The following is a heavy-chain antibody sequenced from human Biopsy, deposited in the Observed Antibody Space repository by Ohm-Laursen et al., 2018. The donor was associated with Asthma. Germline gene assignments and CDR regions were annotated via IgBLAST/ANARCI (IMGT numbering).Heavy chain of an antibody. CDR3: AGFCSGGNCPDH. D-gene: IGHD2-15*01. Sequence: TLSLTCTVTGGSVTSATFHWSWIRQAPGKGLEWIGFINYSGSANYSPSLRGRVSISVDRSKNQISLKLTSVIAADTAVYYCAGFCSGGNCPDHWGQGTLVTVSS. CDR2: INYSGSA. CDR1: GGSVTSATFH. J-gene: IGHJ4*02. V-gene: IGHV4-61*01.